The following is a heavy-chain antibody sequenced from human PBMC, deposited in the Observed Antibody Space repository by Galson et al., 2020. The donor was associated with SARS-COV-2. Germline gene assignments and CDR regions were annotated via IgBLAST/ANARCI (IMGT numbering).Heavy chain of an antibody. V-gene: IGHV1-18*04. CDR2: ISAYNGNT. D-gene: IGHD1-26*01. J-gene: IGHJ6*02. CDR1: GYTLTSYG. CDR3: AGLVGAETSPSPQTDDSSYYYGMDV. Sequence: SVKVSCRASGYTLTSYGISWVRQAPGQGLEWMGLISAYNGNTNYAQKLHGRVTMTTDTPTSTAYMEIRSLTSDVKAVYYCAGLVGAETSPSPQTDDSSYYYGMDVWGQGTTVTVSS.